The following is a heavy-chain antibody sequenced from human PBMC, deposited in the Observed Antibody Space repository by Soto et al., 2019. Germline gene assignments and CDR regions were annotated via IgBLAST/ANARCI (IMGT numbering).Heavy chain of an antibody. CDR3: ARDRDGGWFHMDV. J-gene: IGHJ6*02. CDR2: IWSDGKKE. V-gene: IGHV3-33*01. D-gene: IGHD6-19*01. CDR1: GFPFWHYG. Sequence: QVQLVESGGGVVQPGRSLRLSCVGSGFPFWHYGMHWVRQAPGKGLEWVAVIWSDGKKESYADFVKGRFAISRDNFKDTLYLPMNSLRAEDTAVYYCARDRDGGWFHMDVWGQGTTVSVYS.